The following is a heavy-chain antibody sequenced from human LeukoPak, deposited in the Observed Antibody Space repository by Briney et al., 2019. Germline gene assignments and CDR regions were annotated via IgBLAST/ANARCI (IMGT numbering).Heavy chain of an antibody. D-gene: IGHD3-22*01. V-gene: IGHV5-51*01. CDR1: GYSFTSYW. J-gene: IGHJ3*02. CDR3: VRQTSSGYYSDAFDI. CDR2: IYPGDSET. Sequence: GESLKISCKGSGYSFTSYWIGWVRQMPGKGLEWMGIIYPGDSETRYSPSFQGQVTISADKSISTAYLQWSSLKASDTAMYYCVRQTSSGYYSDAFDIWGQGTMVTASS.